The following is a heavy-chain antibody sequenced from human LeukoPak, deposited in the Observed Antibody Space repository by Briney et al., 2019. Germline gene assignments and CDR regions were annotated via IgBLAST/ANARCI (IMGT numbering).Heavy chain of an antibody. CDR1: GGSFSGYY. CDR2: INHSGST. V-gene: IGHV4-34*01. D-gene: IGHD5-18*01. CDR3: ARGVRGYSYDRMSRKGPYFDY. Sequence: SETLSLTCAVYGGSFSGYYWSWIRQPPGKGLEWLGEINHSGSTNYNPSLKSRVTISVDTSKNQFSLKLSSVTAADTAVYYCARGVRGYSYDRMSRKGPYFDYWGQGTLVAVSS. J-gene: IGHJ4*02.